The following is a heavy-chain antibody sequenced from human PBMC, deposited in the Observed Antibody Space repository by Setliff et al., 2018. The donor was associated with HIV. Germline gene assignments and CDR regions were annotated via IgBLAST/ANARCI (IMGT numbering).Heavy chain of an antibody. V-gene: IGHV3-48*04. Sequence: GGSLSLSCAASGFTFWSHSMLWVRQAPGKGLQWVAYISRGGDSIFYVDSVKGRFTISRDNARNSLYLQMNSLKADDTAVYYCARDVAVAGTEFWGQGTLVTVSS. CDR1: GFTFWSHS. CDR2: ISRGGDSI. J-gene: IGHJ4*02. CDR3: ARDVAVAGTEF. D-gene: IGHD6-19*01.